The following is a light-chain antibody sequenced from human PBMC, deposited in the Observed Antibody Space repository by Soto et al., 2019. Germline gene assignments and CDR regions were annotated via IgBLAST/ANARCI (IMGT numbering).Light chain of an antibody. V-gene: IGKV1-39*01. CDR2: AAS. J-gene: IGKJ3*01. CDR3: QQSYSTPFT. Sequence: DIQMTQSPSSLSASVGDRVTITCRASQSISSYLNWYQQKPGKAPKLLIYAASSLQSGVPSRFSGSGSGTDVTLTISSLQPEDFAPYYCQQSYSTPFTFGPGTKVDIK. CDR1: QSISSY.